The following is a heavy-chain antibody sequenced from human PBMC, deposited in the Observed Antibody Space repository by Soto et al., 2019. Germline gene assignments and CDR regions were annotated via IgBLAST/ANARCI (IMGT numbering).Heavy chain of an antibody. V-gene: IGHV1-18*04. D-gene: IGHD2-2*01. Sequence: ASVKVSCKASGYTFTSYGISWVRQAPGQGLEWMGWISAYNGNTNYAQKLQGRVTMTTDTSTSTAYMELRSLRSDDTAVYYCARGRYCSSNSCPGRGWFDPWGQGTLVTVSS. CDR1: GYTFTSYG. CDR2: ISAYNGNT. J-gene: IGHJ5*02. CDR3: ARGRYCSSNSCPGRGWFDP.